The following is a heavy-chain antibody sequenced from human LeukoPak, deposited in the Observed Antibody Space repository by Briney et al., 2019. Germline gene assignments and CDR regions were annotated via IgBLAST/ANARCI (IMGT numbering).Heavy chain of an antibody. CDR1: GYTFTSYD. J-gene: IGHJ4*02. CDR2: ISTYNGNT. CDR3: AVRVASVGV. V-gene: IGHV1-18*01. D-gene: IGHD2-8*01. Sequence: ASVKVSCKASGYTFTSYDISWVRQAPGQGLEWMGWISTYNGNTNYAQKLQGRVIMTTDTSTSTAYMVLGSLRSDDTAVYYCAVRVASVGVWGQGTLVTVSS.